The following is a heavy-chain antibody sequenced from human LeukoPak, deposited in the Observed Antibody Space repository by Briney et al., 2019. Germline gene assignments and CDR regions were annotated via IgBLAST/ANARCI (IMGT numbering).Heavy chain of an antibody. CDR3: AKFVSPSNPDYFDF. J-gene: IGHJ4*02. V-gene: IGHV3-23*01. CDR1: GFTFSNYA. D-gene: IGHD2-21*01. CDR2: ISGSGGST. Sequence: PGGSLRLSCAASGFTFSNYAMSWVRQAPGKGLEWVSGISGSGGSTYYAGSVKGRFTISRDNSRNTLYLQLNSLRVEDTAVYYCAKFVSPSNPDYFDFWGQGTLVTVSS.